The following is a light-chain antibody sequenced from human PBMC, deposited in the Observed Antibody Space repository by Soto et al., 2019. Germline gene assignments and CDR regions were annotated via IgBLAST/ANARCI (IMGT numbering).Light chain of an antibody. CDR3: QQYLNEFPA. Sequence: DIVMTQSPDSLAVSLGERATINCKSSRSVLYNYNNRNYLAWYQQKPGQPPKLLIYWASSRESGVPDRFSGSGSGIDFTLTISSLQAEDVAVYYCQQYLNEFPAFGQGTKVEIK. V-gene: IGKV4-1*01. CDR2: WAS. CDR1: RSVLYNYNNRNY. J-gene: IGKJ1*01.